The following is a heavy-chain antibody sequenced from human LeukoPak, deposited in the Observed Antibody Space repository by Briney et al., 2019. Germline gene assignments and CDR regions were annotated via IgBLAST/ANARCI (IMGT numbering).Heavy chain of an antibody. V-gene: IGHV5-51*01. Sequence: GESLKISCKGSGYSFSSYWIAWVRQMPGKGLEWMGVIYPRDSRTTYSPSFQHQVTISADKSSSPACLQWTRLKASDTVMYYCARHLSDITSSTNYWGAGTLVTVSS. D-gene: IGHD2-2*01. J-gene: IGHJ4*02. CDR1: GYSFSSYW. CDR3: ARHLSDITSSTNY. CDR2: IYPRDSRT.